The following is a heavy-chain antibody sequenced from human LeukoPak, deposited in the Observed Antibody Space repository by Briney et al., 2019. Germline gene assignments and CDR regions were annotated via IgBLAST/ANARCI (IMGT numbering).Heavy chain of an antibody. Sequence: PGGSLRLSCSASGFTFSSYAMHWVRQAPGKGLEYVSAISSNGGSTYYADSVKGRFTISRDDSKNTLYLQMNSLRAEDTAVYYCARAGYSSSWSFFDYWGQGTLVTVSS. CDR1: GFTFSSYA. J-gene: IGHJ4*02. CDR3: ARAGYSSSWSFFDY. D-gene: IGHD6-13*01. CDR2: ISSNGGST. V-gene: IGHV3-64*04.